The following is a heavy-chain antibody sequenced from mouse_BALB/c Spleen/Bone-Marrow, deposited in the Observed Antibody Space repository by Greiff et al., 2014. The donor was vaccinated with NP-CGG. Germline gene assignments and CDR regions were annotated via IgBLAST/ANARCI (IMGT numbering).Heavy chain of an antibody. CDR3: ARITTATGAMDY. V-gene: IGHV2-9*02. CDR2: IWADGST. D-gene: IGHD1-2*01. Sequence: VQLVESGPGLVAPSQSLSITCTVSGFSLTSYGVHWVRQPPGKGLEWLGVIWADGSTNYNSALMSRLSIRNDNSKSQVFLKMNSLQTDDTAMYYCARITTATGAMDYWGQGTSVTVSS. CDR1: GFSLTSYG. J-gene: IGHJ4*01.